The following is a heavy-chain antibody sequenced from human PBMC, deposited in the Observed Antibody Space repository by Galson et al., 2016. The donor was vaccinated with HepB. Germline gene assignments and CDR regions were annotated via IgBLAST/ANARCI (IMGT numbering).Heavy chain of an antibody. J-gene: IGHJ4*02. CDR2: ISSNAYGGKT. V-gene: IGHV3-49*03. CDR3: TGGGAGSGSYPPHLTY. Sequence: SLRLSCATSGFTFRDSALNWFRQAPGKGLEWVGFISSNAYGGKTEYGASVKGRFTISRDYSESIAYLQMHSLKTEDTAVYYCTGGGAGSGSYPPHLTYWGQGTLVTVSS. CDR1: GFTFRDSA. D-gene: IGHD1-26*01.